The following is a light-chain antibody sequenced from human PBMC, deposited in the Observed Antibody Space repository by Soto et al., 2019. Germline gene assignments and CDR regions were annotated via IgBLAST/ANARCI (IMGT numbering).Light chain of an antibody. CDR2: DVS. J-gene: IGLJ2*01. Sequence: QSALTQPASVSGSPGQSITISCTGTSNDVGAYNYVSWYQLHPDKAPKLMIYDVSYRPSGVSYRFSGSKSGNTASLTISGLQPEDEADYYCSSYTASVKRLFGGGTKVTVL. CDR1: SNDVGAYNY. V-gene: IGLV2-14*03. CDR3: SSYTASVKRL.